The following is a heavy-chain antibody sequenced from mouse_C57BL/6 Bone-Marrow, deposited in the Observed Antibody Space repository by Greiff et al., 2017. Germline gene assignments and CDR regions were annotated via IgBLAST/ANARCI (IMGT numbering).Heavy chain of an antibody. J-gene: IGHJ2*01. V-gene: IGHV5-12*01. CDR1: GFTFSDYY. Sequence: EVKLMESGGGLVQPGGSLKLSCAASGFTFSDYYLYWVRQTPEKRLEWVAYISNGGGSTYYPDTVKGRFTISRDNAKNTLYLQMSRLQSEDTAMYYCARRGFDYGGQGTTPTVSS. CDR2: ISNGGGST. CDR3: ARRGFDY.